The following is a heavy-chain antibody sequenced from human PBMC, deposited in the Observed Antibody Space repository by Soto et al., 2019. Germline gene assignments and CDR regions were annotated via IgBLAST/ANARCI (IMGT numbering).Heavy chain of an antibody. CDR2: IYYSGST. CDR3: ACKYYDFWSGYYG. J-gene: IGHJ4*02. D-gene: IGHD3-3*01. Sequence: QVQLQESGPGLVKPSQTLSLTCTVSGGSISSGGYYWSWIRQHPGKGLEWIGYIYYSGSTYYNPSLKSRVTISVDTSKNQFSLKLSSVTAADTAVFYCACKYYDFWSGYYGWGQGTLVTVSS. V-gene: IGHV4-31*03. CDR1: GGSISSGGYY.